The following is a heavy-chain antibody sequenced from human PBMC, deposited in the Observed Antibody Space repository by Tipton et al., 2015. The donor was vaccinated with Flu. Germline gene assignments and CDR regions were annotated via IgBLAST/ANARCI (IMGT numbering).Heavy chain of an antibody. V-gene: IGHV4-38-2*02. CDR1: GDSIGSRYY. J-gene: IGHJ4*02. CDR3: ARGSGYASAYLDF. D-gene: IGHD5-12*01. Sequence: TLSLTCSVSGDSIGSRYYWGWIRQPPGKGLEWIGNIHRSGNTYHNPSLKSRVTISVDTSKNQFSLKLSSVTAADTAVYYCARGSGYASAYLDFWGQGTLVTVSS. CDR2: IHRSGNT.